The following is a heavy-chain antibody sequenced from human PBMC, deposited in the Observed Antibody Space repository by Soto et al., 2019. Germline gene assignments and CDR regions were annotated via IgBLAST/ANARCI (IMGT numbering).Heavy chain of an antibody. Sequence: RGSLRLSCAASGFTFSSYEMNWVRQAPGKGLEWVSYISSSGSTIYYADSVKGRFTISRDNAKNSLYLQMNSLRAEDTAVYYCARVCSGWYAFDIWGQGTMVTVSS. D-gene: IGHD6-19*01. CDR1: GFTFSSYE. CDR3: ARVCSGWYAFDI. V-gene: IGHV3-48*03. CDR2: ISSSGSTI. J-gene: IGHJ3*02.